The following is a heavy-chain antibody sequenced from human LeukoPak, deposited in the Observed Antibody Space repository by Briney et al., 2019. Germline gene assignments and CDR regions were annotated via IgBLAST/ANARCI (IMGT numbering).Heavy chain of an antibody. CDR3: ARGEGSTSWYYYYYMDV. V-gene: IGHV1-69*05. J-gene: IGHJ6*03. Sequence: SVKVSCKASGGTFSSYAISWVRQAPGQGLEWMGGIIPIFGTANYAQKFQGRVTITTDESTSTAYMELSSLRSEDTAVYYCARGEGSTSWYYYYYMDVWGKGTTVTVSS. D-gene: IGHD2-2*01. CDR2: IIPIFGTA. CDR1: GGTFSSYA.